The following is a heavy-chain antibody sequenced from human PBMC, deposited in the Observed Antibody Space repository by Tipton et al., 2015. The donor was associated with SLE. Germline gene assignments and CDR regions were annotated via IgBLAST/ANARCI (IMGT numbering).Heavy chain of an antibody. J-gene: IGHJ1*01. CDR2: IYYTETT. D-gene: IGHD3-22*01. CDR1: GDSISGGGYY. Sequence: TLSLTCTVSGDSISGGGYYWSWIRQQPGKGLEWIGYIYYTETTSYSPSLKSRVTMSLNMFKNDFSLTLTSVTAADTAVYYCARDRGASSYYDSSGPLDLWGQGILVIVSS. V-gene: IGHV4-31*03. CDR3: ARDRGASSYYDSSGPLDL.